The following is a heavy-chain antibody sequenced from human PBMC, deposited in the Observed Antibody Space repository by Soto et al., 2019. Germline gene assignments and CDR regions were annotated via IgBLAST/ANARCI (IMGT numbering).Heavy chain of an antibody. Sequence: PGGSLRLSCTVSGFAFNNYGINWVRQAPGKGLEWVSSISKSDYTYYSDSGKGRFTISRDNAKNSVSLQMNTLRVEDTAVYYCAREDSIIIPAVSDVWGQGTLVTVSS. V-gene: IGHV3-21*01. CDR1: GFAFNNYG. CDR2: ISKSDYT. J-gene: IGHJ4*02. CDR3: AREDSIIIPAVSDV. D-gene: IGHD2-2*01.